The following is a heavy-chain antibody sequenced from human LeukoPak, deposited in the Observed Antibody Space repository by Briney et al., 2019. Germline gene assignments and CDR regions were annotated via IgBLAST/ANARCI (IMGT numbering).Heavy chain of an antibody. CDR1: GCSFSNFY. CDR2: IYYSGST. Sequence: PSETLSLTCTASGCSFSNFYWSWIRQSPGKGLEWMGYIYYSGSTNYNPYLKSRVTISVDTSKNQFSLKLSSVTAADTAVYYCARHSVIGGFSSVLMYYFDFWGQGTLVTVSS. CDR3: ARHSVIGGFSSVLMYYFDF. V-gene: IGHV4-59*08. J-gene: IGHJ4*02. D-gene: IGHD5/OR15-5a*01.